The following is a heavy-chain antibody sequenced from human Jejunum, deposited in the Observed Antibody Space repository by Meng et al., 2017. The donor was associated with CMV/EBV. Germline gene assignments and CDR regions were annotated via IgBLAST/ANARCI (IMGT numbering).Heavy chain of an antibody. CDR1: FSTYS. V-gene: IGHV1-69*02. D-gene: IGHD3-22*01. Sequence: FSTYSISWVRQAPGQGLEWMGRIIPIPGITKYAQKFQGRVTITADTSTRTVYMELSSLRSEDAGVYYCARGIFYYYDSSGQAADHWGQGTLVTVSS. J-gene: IGHJ4*02. CDR3: ARGIFYYYDSSGQAADH. CDR2: IIPIPGIT.